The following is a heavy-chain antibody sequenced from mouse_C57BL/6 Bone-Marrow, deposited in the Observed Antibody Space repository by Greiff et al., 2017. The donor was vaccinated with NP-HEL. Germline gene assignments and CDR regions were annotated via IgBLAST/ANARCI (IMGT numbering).Heavy chain of an antibody. CDR1: GYTFTDYY. D-gene: IGHD2-3*01. Sequence: VHLVESGPELVKPGASVKISCKASGYTFTDYYINWVKQRPGQGLEWIGWIYPGSGNTKYNEKFKGKATLTVDTSSSTAYMQLSSLTSEDSAVYFCARSRRLLRPWFAYWGQGTLVTVSA. CDR2: IYPGSGNT. J-gene: IGHJ3*01. CDR3: ARSRRLLRPWFAY. V-gene: IGHV1-84*01.